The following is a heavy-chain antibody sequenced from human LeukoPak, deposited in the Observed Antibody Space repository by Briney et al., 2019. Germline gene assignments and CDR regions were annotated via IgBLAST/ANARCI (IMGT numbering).Heavy chain of an antibody. V-gene: IGHV3-49*03. J-gene: IGHJ4*02. CDR3: TRDEDYYDSSGYGYYFDY. D-gene: IGHD3-22*01. CDR2: IRSKAYGGTT. Sequence: GGSLRLSCTASGFTFGDYAMSWFRQAPGEGLEWVGFIRSKAYGGTTEYAASVKGRFTISRDDSKSIAYLQMNSLKTEDTAVYYCTRDEDYYDSSGYGYYFDYWGQGTLVTVSS. CDR1: GFTFGDYA.